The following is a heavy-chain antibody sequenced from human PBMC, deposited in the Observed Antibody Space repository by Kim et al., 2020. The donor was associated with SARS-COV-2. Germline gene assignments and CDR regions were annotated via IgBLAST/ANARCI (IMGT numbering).Heavy chain of an antibody. CDR1: GFTFSSYG. Sequence: GGSLRLSCAASGFTFSSYGMHWVRQAPGKGLEWVAVISYDGSNKYYADSVKGRFTISRDNSKNTLYLQMNSLRAEDTAVYYCARDRERVPFDPWGQGTLVTVSS. J-gene: IGHJ5*02. CDR3: ARDRERVPFDP. V-gene: IGHV3-33*05. D-gene: IGHD1-26*01. CDR2: ISYDGSNK.